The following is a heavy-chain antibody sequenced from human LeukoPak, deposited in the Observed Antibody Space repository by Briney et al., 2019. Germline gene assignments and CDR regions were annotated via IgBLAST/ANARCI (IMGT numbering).Heavy chain of an antibody. CDR3: ARGDGDDYYYNMDV. CDR1: GYTFTRSY. CDR2: INPSGGTT. J-gene: IGHJ6*03. D-gene: IGHD3-10*01. V-gene: IGHV1-46*01. Sequence: GASVKVSCKASGYTFTRSYMHWVRQAPGPGLEWMGMINPSGGTTTYGQKFQGRVTMTRDTSTSTVYMELSSLRSEDTAVYYCARGDGDDYYYNMDVWGKGTTVTVSS.